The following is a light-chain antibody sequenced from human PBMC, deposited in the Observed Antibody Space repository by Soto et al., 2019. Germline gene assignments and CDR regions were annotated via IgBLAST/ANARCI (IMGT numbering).Light chain of an antibody. CDR1: SSDVGGYKY. J-gene: IGLJ2*01. CDR3: SSFAGSNTVR. V-gene: IGLV2-8*01. Sequence: QSALTQPPSASGSPGQSVTISCTGTSSDVGGYKYVSWYQQHPGKAPKLMIYEVTERPSGVPDRFSGSKSGNTASLTVSGLQAEDEADYYCSSFAGSNTVRFGGGTKVTVL. CDR2: EVT.